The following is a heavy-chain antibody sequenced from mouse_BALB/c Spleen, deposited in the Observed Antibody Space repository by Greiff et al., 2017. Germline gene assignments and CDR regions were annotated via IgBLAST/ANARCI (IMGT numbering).Heavy chain of an antibody. Sequence: QEQLKESGAELAKPGASVKMSCKASGYTFTSYWMHWVKQRPGQGLEWIGYINPSTGYTEYNQKFKDKATLTADKSSSTAYMQLSSLTSEDSAVYYCARFFQEFAYWGQGTLVTVSA. CDR1: GYTFTSYW. J-gene: IGHJ3*01. CDR2: INPSTGYT. CDR3: ARFFQEFAY. V-gene: IGHV1-7*01.